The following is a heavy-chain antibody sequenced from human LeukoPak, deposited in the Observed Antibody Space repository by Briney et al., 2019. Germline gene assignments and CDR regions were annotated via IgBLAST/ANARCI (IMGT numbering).Heavy chain of an antibody. CDR2: ISYDGSNK. V-gene: IGHV3-30*03. CDR1: GFTFSSYG. Sequence: GGSLRLSCAASGFTFSSYGMHWVRQAPGKGLEWVAVISYDGSNKYYADSVKGRFTISRDNSKNTLYLQMNSLRAEDTAVYYCVRGVRANWFDPWGQGTLVTVSS. D-gene: IGHD3-10*01. CDR3: VRGVRANWFDP. J-gene: IGHJ5*02.